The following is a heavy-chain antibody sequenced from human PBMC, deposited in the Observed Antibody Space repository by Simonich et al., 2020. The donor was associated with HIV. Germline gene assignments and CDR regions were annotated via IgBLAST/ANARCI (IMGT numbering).Heavy chain of an antibody. V-gene: IGHV1-58*02. Sequence: GPEVKKPGTSVKVSCKASGFTFTSSGMQWVRQARGQRLEWIGWIVVGSGNTNYAQKFQERVTITRDMSTSTAYMGLRSLSSEDTAVYYCAAGGYYSSGSYYTGPFDYWGQGTLVTVSS. CDR2: IVVGSGNT. J-gene: IGHJ4*02. CDR1: GFTFTSSG. D-gene: IGHD3-10*01. CDR3: AAGGYYSSGSYYTGPFDY.